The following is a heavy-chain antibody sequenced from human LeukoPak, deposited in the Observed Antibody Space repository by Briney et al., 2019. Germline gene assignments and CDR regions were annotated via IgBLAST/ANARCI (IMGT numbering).Heavy chain of an antibody. V-gene: IGHV4-34*01. Sequence: SETLSLTCAVYGGSFSGYYWSWIRQPPGKGLEWIGEINHSGSTNYNPSLKSRVTISVDTSKNQFSLKPSSVTAADTAVYYCARGLWVGGQGTLVTVSS. D-gene: IGHD2-21*01. CDR3: ARGLWV. J-gene: IGHJ4*02. CDR1: GGSFSGYY. CDR2: INHSGST.